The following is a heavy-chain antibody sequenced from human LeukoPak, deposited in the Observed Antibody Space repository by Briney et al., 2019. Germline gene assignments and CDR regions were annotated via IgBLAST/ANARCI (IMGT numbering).Heavy chain of an antibody. J-gene: IGHJ4*02. V-gene: IGHV3-23*01. CDR2: SGSST. CDR1: GFTFSNYA. D-gene: IGHD3-9*01. Sequence: GGSLRLSCAASGFTFSNYAMGWVRQAPGKGLELVSGSGSSTYYADSVKGRFTISRDNSKNTLYLQMNSLRAEDTAVYYCAKDLRYLSYWGQGTLVTVSS. CDR3: AKDLRYLSY.